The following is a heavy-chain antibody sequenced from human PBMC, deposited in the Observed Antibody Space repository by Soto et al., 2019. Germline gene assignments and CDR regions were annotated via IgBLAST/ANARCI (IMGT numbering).Heavy chain of an antibody. Sequence: SETLSLTCTVSGCSISSYYWSWVRQPPGKGLEWIGYIYYSGSTYYNPSLKSRVTISVDTSKNQFSLKLSSVTAADTAVYYCARLSEAGDFDYWGQGTLVTVSS. J-gene: IGHJ4*02. CDR3: ARLSEAGDFDY. V-gene: IGHV4-59*04. D-gene: IGHD6-19*01. CDR1: GCSISSYY. CDR2: IYYSGST.